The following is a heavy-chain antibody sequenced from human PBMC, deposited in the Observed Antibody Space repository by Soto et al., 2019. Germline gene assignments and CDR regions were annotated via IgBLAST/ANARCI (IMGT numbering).Heavy chain of an antibody. Sequence: SETLSLTCTVSGGSISSGGYYWSWIRQHPGKGLEWIGYIYYSGSTYYNPSLKSRVTISVDTSKNQFSLKLSSVTAADTAVYYCARGHDYGAIRWFDPWGQGTLVTVS. CDR2: IYYSGST. CDR3: ARGHDYGAIRWFDP. CDR1: GGSISSGGYY. J-gene: IGHJ5*02. V-gene: IGHV4-31*03. D-gene: IGHD4-17*01.